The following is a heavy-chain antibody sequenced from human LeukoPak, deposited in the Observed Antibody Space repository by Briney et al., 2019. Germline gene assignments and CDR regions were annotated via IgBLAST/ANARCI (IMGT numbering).Heavy chain of an antibody. V-gene: IGHV4-34*01. CDR3: ARHLRSGAVDY. CDR1: GGSFSGYC. Sequence: SETLSLTCAIYGGSFSGYCWSWIRQPPGKGLEWIGDINHSGSTNYNPSLKSRVTISVDTSKNQFSLKLSSVTASDTAVYYCARHLRSGAVDYWGQGTLVTASS. D-gene: IGHD4-17*01. CDR2: INHSGST. J-gene: IGHJ4*02.